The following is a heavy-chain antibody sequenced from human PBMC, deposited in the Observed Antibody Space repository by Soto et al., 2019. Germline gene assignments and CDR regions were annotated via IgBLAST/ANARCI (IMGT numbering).Heavy chain of an antibody. CDR2: INHSGST. CDR3: ARGYDFWSGYGY. Sequence: QVQLQQWGAGLLKPSETLSLTCAVYGGSFSGYYWSWIRQPPGKGLEWIGEINHSGSTNYNPSLKSRVTISVDTSKNQFSLKLSSVTAADTAVYYCARGYDFWSGYGYWGQGTLVTVSS. D-gene: IGHD3-3*01. V-gene: IGHV4-34*01. J-gene: IGHJ4*02. CDR1: GGSFSGYY.